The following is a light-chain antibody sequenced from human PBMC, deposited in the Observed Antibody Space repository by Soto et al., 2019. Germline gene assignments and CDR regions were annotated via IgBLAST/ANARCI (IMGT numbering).Light chain of an antibody. Sequence: DIQVTQSPSALSASVGDRVTITCRASQSISSWLAWYQQKPGKAPKLLIYDASSLESGVPSRFSGSGSGTEFALTISSLQHDEVDTYYCQHYNSYPGKLGQATK. CDR2: DAS. CDR3: QHYNSYPGK. V-gene: IGKV1-5*01. J-gene: IGKJ1*01. CDR1: QSISSW.